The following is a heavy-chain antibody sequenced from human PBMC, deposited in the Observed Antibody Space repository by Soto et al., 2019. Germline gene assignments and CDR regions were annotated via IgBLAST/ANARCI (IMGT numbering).Heavy chain of an antibody. CDR3: AKQIASGGFLMDV. D-gene: IGHD2-15*01. CDR1: GFTFSSYA. V-gene: IGHV3-23*01. CDR2: ISGSGGST. J-gene: IGHJ6*02. Sequence: HPGGSLRLSCAASGFTFSSYAMSWVRQAPGKGLEWVSAISGSGGSTYYADSVKGRFTISRDNSKNTLYLQMNSLRAEDTAVYYCAKQIASGGFLMDVWGQGXTVTVSS.